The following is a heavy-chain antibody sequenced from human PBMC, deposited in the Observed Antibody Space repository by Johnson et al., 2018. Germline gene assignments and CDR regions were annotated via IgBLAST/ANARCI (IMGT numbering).Heavy chain of an antibody. CDR2: IHYTGDT. V-gene: IGHV4-59*01. CDR1: DGSIRGSY. CDR3: ARGAGREGFNPGF. D-gene: IGHD5-24*01. Sequence: QVQLQESGPRLVEPSETLSLTCAVSDGSIRGSYWSWSRQPPGKGLEWIGYIHYTGDTNSNPSLNSRVTILLDTSKNQFSLKLTSLTAADTAVYYCARGAGREGFNPGFWGQGILVTVYS. J-gene: IGHJ4*02.